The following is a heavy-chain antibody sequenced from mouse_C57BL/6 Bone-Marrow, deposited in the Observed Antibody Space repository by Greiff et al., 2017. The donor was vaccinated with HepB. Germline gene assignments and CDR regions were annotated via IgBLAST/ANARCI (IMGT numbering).Heavy chain of an antibody. Sequence: EVKLMESGGGLVKPGGSLKLSCAASGFTFSSYAMSWVRQTPEKRLEWVATISDGGSYTYYPDNVKGRFTISRDNAKNNRYLQMSHLKSEDTAMYYCARGKLGRFAYWGQGTLVTVSA. CDR2: ISDGGSYT. CDR1: GFTFSSYA. V-gene: IGHV5-4*03. J-gene: IGHJ3*01. CDR3: ARGKLGRFAY. D-gene: IGHD4-1*01.